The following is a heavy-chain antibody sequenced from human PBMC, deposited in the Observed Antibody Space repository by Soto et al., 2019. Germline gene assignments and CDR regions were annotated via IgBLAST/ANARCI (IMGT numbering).Heavy chain of an antibody. CDR1: GGSVSSASYY. CDR2: IYYSGST. CDR3: ARDLVRAGYSTGWDY. D-gene: IGHD6-19*01. V-gene: IGHV4-61*01. J-gene: IGHJ4*02. Sequence: QVQLQESGPGLVKPSETLSLTCTVSGGSVSSASYYWSWIRQPPGKGLEWIGYIYYSGSTNYNPSPESRVTRSVDPSKNQFSLKVTSVTAADTAVYYCARDLVRAGYSTGWDYWGQGTLVTVSS.